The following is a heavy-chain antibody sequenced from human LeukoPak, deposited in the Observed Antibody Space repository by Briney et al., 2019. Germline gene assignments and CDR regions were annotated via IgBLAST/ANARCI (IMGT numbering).Heavy chain of an antibody. D-gene: IGHD3-22*01. CDR3: ARSDGSGQGPLDY. CDR2: INAGNGNT. V-gene: IGHV1-3*01. J-gene: IGHJ4*02. Sequence: ASVKVSCKASGYTFTSYAMHWVRQAPGQRLEWMGWINAGNGNTKYSQKFQGRVTITRDTSTSTVYMELSSLRSEDTAVYYCARSDGSGQGPLDYWGQGTLVTVSS. CDR1: GYTFTSYA.